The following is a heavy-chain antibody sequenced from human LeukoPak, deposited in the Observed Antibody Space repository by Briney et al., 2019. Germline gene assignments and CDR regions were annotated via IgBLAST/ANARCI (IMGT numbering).Heavy chain of an antibody. J-gene: IGHJ4*02. D-gene: IGHD5-24*01. V-gene: IGHV1-24*01. CDR3: AAGEWEQLLDY. CDR1: GHTLTELS. Sequence: ASVKVSCKVSGHTLTELSLHWVRQAPGKGLGWMGGFDPGDGKIIYAQKFQGRVTMTEDTSTETAYMEFNSLRSEDTAVYYCAAGEWEQLLDYWGQGTLVTVSS. CDR2: FDPGDGKI.